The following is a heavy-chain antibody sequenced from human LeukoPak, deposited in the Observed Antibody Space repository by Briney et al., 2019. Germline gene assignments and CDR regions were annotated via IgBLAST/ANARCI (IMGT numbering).Heavy chain of an antibody. CDR3: ARLIEKGIRIENAFDI. J-gene: IGHJ3*02. D-gene: IGHD3-3*02. CDR1: GYSFTGSW. V-gene: IGHV5-51*01. Sequence: MRGESLKISCEGSGYSFTGSWIGWVRQMPGKGLEWMGIIYTGDSDTTYSPSFQGQVTISADKSISAAYLQWSSLRASDTAIYYCARLIEKGIRIENAFDIWGQGTMVTVSS. CDR2: IYTGDSDT.